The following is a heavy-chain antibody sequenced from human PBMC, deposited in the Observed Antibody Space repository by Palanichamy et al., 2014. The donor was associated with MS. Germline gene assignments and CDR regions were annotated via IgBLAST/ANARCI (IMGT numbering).Heavy chain of an antibody. CDR1: GGSFSGYY. CDR2: INHSGST. V-gene: IGHV4-34*01. D-gene: IGHD2-15*01. CDR3: ARVSGSVVISKRYCSGGSCYSREFDP. J-gene: IGHJ5*02. Sequence: VQLQHGAAGLLKPSETLSLTCAVYGGSFSGYYWSWIRQPPGKGLEWIGEINHSGSTNYNPSLKNRVTISVDTSKNQFSLKLSSVTAADTAVYYCARVSGSVVISKRYCSGGSCYSREFDPWGQGTLVTVSS.